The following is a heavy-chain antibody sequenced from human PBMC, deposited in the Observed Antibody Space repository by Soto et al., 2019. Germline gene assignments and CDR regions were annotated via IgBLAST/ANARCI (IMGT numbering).Heavy chain of an antibody. CDR3: ARDYDGFDY. D-gene: IGHD3-16*01. V-gene: IGHV4-59*12. Sequence: SETLSLTCTVSGGSISSYYWSWIRQPPGKGLEWLGNIYYSGTVNYNPSLKSRVTISVDKSKNQLSLKLMSVTAADTAVYYCARDYDGFDYWGPGILVTVST. J-gene: IGHJ4*02. CDR2: IYYSGTV. CDR1: GGSISSYY.